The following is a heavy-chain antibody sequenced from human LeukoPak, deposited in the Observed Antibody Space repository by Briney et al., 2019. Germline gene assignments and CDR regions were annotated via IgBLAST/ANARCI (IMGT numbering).Heavy chain of an antibody. J-gene: IGHJ4*02. Sequence: SETLSLTCAVYGGSFSGYYWSWIRQPPGKGLEWIGEINHSGSTNYNPSLKSRVIISVDTSKNQFSLKLSPVTAADTAVYYCASGSSSGYDMGYWGQGTLVTVSS. V-gene: IGHV4-34*01. CDR3: ASGSSSGYDMGY. CDR1: GGSFSGYY. CDR2: INHSGST. D-gene: IGHD5-12*01.